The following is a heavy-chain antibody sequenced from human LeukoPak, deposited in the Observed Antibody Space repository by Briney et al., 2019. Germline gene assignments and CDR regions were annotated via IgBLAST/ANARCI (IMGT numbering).Heavy chain of an antibody. Sequence: PSETLSLTCAVYGGSFSGYYWSWIRQPPGKGLEWNGEINHSGSTNYNPSLKSRVTISVDTSKNQFSLKLSSVTAADTAVYYCARGRRGRITIFGVGNYFDYWGQGTLVTVSS. CDR1: GGSFSGYY. CDR2: INHSGST. D-gene: IGHD3-3*01. CDR3: ARGRRGRITIFGVGNYFDY. J-gene: IGHJ4*02. V-gene: IGHV4-34*01.